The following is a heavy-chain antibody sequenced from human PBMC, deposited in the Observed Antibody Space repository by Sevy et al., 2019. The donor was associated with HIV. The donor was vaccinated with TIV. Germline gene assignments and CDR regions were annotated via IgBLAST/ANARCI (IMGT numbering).Heavy chain of an antibody. Sequence: GGSLRLSCAASGFTFSKYSMSWVRQPPGKGLEWVSTLSFGCGEINYADSVKGRFTISRDNSKSSVDLQMNNLRPEDTAVCYCATEGCTKPLDYWGQGTMVTVSS. D-gene: IGHD2-8*01. CDR3: ATEGCTKPLDY. CDR1: GFTFSKYS. V-gene: IGHV3-23*01. J-gene: IGHJ4*02. CDR2: LSFGCGEI.